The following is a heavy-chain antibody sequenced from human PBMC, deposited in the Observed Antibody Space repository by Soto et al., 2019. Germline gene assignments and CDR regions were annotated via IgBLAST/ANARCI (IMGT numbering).Heavy chain of an antibody. V-gene: IGHV1-2*02. CDR1: GYPFTGVF. CDR3: ALIEMSIIV. J-gene: IGHJ4*02. D-gene: IGHD2-21*01. Sequence: ASVKVSCKASGYPFTGVFLHWVRQAPGQGLEWMGWINPKRGDTKYEQKIQDRVTMTRDTSSNTAFMELTRLTSDDTAVYYCALIEMSIIVWGQGTLVTVSS. CDR2: INPKRGDT.